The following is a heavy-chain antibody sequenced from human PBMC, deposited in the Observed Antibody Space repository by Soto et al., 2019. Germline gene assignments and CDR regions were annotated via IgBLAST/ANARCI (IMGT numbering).Heavy chain of an antibody. CDR3: APILSGGYISVWYGFSYDS. V-gene: IGHV2-5*02. CDR1: GFSLSTSGVG. CDR2: IYWDDDK. D-gene: IGHD6-19*01. J-gene: IGHJ4*02. Sequence: QITLKESGPTLVKPTQTLTLTCTFSGFSLSTSGVGVGWFRQPPGKALEWLAPIYWDDDKRYSPSLMSRLTITKDTTKNRVVLTKTNMHPADTATYFCAPILSGGYISVWYGFSYDSWGQGTLVTVSS.